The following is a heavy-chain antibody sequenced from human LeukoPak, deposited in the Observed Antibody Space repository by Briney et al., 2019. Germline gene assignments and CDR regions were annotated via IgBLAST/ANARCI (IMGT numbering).Heavy chain of an antibody. J-gene: IGHJ5*01. V-gene: IGHV1-2*02. CDR2: VNPNSGDT. CDR3: ARASGSYWWFDS. D-gene: IGHD1-26*01. Sequence: ASVKVSCKASGYTFTGYYLHWVRQAPGQWLEWMGCVNPNSGDTNYAQKFQGSVTMTRDTSISTVYMKLSRLRSDDTAVYYCARASGSYWWFDSWGQGTLVTVSS. CDR1: GYTFTGYY.